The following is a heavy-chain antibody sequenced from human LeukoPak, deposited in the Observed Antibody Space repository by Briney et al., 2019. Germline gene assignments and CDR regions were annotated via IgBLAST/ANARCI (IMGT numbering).Heavy chain of an antibody. Sequence: GASVKVSCKASGYTFTSYDISWVRQAPGQGLEWMGGIIPIFGTANYAQKFQGRVTITADESTSTAYMELSSLRSEDTAVYYYARGKYSSSAAFDYWGQGTLVTVSS. CDR1: GYTFTSYD. CDR2: IIPIFGTA. J-gene: IGHJ4*02. D-gene: IGHD6-6*01. V-gene: IGHV1-69*13. CDR3: ARGKYSSSAAFDY.